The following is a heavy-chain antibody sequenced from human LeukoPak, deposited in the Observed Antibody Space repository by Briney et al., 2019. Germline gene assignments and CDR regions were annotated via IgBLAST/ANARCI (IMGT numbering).Heavy chain of an antibody. J-gene: IGHJ4*02. V-gene: IGHV3-7*01. CDR3: ARDSSGYFDY. CDR2: IRPDGSGT. CDR1: GFSFSNFW. D-gene: IGHD3-22*01. Sequence: GGSLRLSCAASGFSFSNFWMRWVRQAPGKGLEGVANIRPDGSGTDYVDSVKGRFTISRDNAKNSLYLQMNSLRAGDTAVYYCARDSSGYFDYWGQGALVTVSS.